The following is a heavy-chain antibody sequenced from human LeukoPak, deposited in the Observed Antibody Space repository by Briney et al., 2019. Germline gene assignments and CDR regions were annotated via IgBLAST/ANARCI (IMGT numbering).Heavy chain of an antibody. CDR1: GFTFSSYA. J-gene: IGHJ4*02. Sequence: GGSLRLSCAASGFTFSSYAMSWVRQAPGKGLEWVSAISGSGGSTYYADSVKGRFTISRDNSENMLYLQMSSLRTEDSAVYYCAKGTALTSFFDYWGQGTLVTVSS. CDR2: ISGSGGST. V-gene: IGHV3-23*01. CDR3: AKGTALTSFFDY. D-gene: IGHD4-17*01.